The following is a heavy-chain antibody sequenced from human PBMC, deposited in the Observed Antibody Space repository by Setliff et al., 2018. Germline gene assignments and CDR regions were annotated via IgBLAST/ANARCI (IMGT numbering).Heavy chain of an antibody. Sequence: KTSETLSLTCTVSGGSISSSSYYWGWIRQPPGKGLEWIGSIYYSGSTYYNPSLKSRVTISVDTSKNQFSLKLSSVTAADTAVYYCARVSQYSSGWYYYYYYVMDVWGQGTTVTVSS. CDR2: IYYSGST. CDR3: ARVSQYSSGWYYYYYYVMDV. J-gene: IGHJ6*02. CDR1: GGSISSSSYY. V-gene: IGHV4-39*07. D-gene: IGHD6-19*01.